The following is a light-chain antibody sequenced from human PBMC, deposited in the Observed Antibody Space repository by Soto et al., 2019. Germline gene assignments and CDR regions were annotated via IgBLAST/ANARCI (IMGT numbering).Light chain of an antibody. V-gene: IGKV1-5*01. CDR3: QQYKSFST. CDR1: QSISDW. CDR2: DAS. Sequence: DIQMTQSPSTLSASVGDRVTITCRASQSISDWLAWYQQKPGKAPKLPISDASSLESGVPSRFSGSGSGTEFTLTISSLQPDDFATYYCQQYKSFSTFGQGTKLEI. J-gene: IGKJ2*01.